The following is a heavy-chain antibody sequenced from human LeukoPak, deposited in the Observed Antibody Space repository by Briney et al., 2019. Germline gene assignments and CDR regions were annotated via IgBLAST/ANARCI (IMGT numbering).Heavy chain of an antibody. D-gene: IGHD2-15*01. V-gene: IGHV4-34*01. CDR2: INHSGST. CDR1: GGSFSGYY. Sequence: SETLSLTCAAYGGSFSGYYWSWIRQPPGKGLEWIGEINHSGSTNYNPSLKSRVTISVDTSKNQFSLKLSSVTAADTAVYYCARGSQSLGYCSGGSCRAKIFDYWGQGTLVTVSS. CDR3: ARGSQSLGYCSGGSCRAKIFDY. J-gene: IGHJ4*02.